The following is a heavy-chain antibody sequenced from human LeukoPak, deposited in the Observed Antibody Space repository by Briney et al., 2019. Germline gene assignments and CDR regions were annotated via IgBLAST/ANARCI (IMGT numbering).Heavy chain of an antibody. Sequence: GGSLRLSCAASGFTFSNYAMSWVRQAPGKGLQWLALTSDDGSAKYYADSVKGRFTISRDNSQNTLYLQMNSLRADETAIYYCARAPGGFHGDYSPIAYWGQGTLVTVSS. V-gene: IGHV3-30-3*01. D-gene: IGHD4-17*01. J-gene: IGHJ4*02. CDR1: GFTFSNYA. CDR2: TSDDGSAK. CDR3: ARAPGGFHGDYSPIAY.